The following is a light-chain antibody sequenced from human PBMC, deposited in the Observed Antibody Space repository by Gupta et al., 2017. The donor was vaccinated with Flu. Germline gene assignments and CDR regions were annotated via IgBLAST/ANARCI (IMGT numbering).Light chain of an antibody. Sequence: PFYLSSSVGDRVTITCRASQRISSYLDWYQQKPGKAPKLLIFGASKWQSGVPSRFSGSGSGTDFTLTIGSLQPEDFATYYCQQSDSTLWTFGQGTKVEVE. J-gene: IGKJ1*01. V-gene: IGKV1-39*01. CDR2: GAS. CDR3: QQSDSTLWT. CDR1: QRISSY.